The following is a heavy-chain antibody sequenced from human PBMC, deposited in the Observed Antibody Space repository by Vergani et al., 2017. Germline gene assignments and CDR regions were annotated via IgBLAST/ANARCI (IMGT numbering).Heavy chain of an antibody. D-gene: IGHD3-10*01. CDR1: GFTFSAYW. CDR3: ARDPSYYYGSGSYYTGY. CDR2: IKQDGSEK. V-gene: IGHV3-7*01. J-gene: IGHJ4*02. Sequence: EVLLVESGGGLVQPGGSLRLSCAASGFTFSAYWMNWVRQAPGKGLEWVANIKQDGSEKYYVDSVKGRFTISRDNANNLVYLQMSSVRADDTAVYYCARDPSYYYGSGSYYTGYWGQGTLVTVSS.